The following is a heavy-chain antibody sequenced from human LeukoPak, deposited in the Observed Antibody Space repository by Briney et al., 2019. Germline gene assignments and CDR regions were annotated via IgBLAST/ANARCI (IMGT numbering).Heavy chain of an antibody. CDR2: ISGSGDNT. Sequence: PGGSLRLPCAASGFTFSSYAMNWVRQAPGKGLEWVSGISGSGDNTYYADSVKGRFTISRDNSKNILYLQMNSLRAEDTALYYCAKDTYTLVRGTSLYWGQGTLVTVSS. CDR1: GFTFSSYA. D-gene: IGHD3-10*01. V-gene: IGHV3-23*01. J-gene: IGHJ4*02. CDR3: AKDTYTLVRGTSLY.